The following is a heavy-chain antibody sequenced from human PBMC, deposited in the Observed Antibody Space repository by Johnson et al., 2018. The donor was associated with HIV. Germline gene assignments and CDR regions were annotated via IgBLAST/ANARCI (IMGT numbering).Heavy chain of an antibody. V-gene: IGHV3-11*04. D-gene: IGHD6-6*01. CDR1: GFTVSSNY. CDR3: ATLEYSSSPGGYGAFDI. Sequence: QVQLVESGGGVVQPGGSLRLSCAASGFTVSSNYMSWVRQAPGKGLDGVSYISPSGGTLFHADSVKGGFPISRDNAKNSLYLQMNSLRAEATAVYYCATLEYSSSPGGYGAFDIWGQGTMVTVSS. J-gene: IGHJ3*02. CDR2: ISPSGGTL.